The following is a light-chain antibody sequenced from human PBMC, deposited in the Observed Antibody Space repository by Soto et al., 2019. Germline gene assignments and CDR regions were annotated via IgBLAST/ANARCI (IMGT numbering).Light chain of an antibody. CDR3: HSYDSSLRVV. V-gene: IGLV2-11*01. Sequence: QSALTQPRSVSGSPGQSVTLSCTGTSTDVGNYDYVSWYQQYPGKAPKLLIYGTTNRPSGVPDRFSGSKSATSASLAITGLQAEDEADYYCHSYDSSLRVVFGGGTKVTVL. J-gene: IGLJ2*01. CDR2: GTT. CDR1: STDVGNYDY.